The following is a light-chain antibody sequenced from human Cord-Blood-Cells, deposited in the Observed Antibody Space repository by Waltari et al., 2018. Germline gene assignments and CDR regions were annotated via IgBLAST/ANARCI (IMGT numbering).Light chain of an antibody. CDR2: DAS. J-gene: IGKJ4*01. CDR3: QQYDNLRVT. Sequence: DIQTTQSPSSLSPSVGDRATITCQASQDISNYLNWYQQKPGKAPKLLINDASNLETGVPSRFSGSGSGTDFTFTISSLQPEDIATYYCQQYDNLRVTFGGGTKVEIK. CDR1: QDISNY. V-gene: IGKV1-33*01.